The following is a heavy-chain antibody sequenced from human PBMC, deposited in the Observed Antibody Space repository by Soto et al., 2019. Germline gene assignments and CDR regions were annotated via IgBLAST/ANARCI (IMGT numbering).Heavy chain of an antibody. CDR3: VMVDNYVTPTPQDA. CDR1: GYIFVNYG. Sequence: QVQLVQSGDEVKKPGASVKVSCKASGYIFVNYGIAWVRQAPRQGLEWMGWISPYTGNTHSASKVQGRLPMTTATSPSTAYMDLGSLTSDDTAVYYCVMVDNYVTPTPQDAWGQGTTVTVSS. V-gene: IGHV1-18*01. CDR2: ISPYTGNT. J-gene: IGHJ6*02. D-gene: IGHD3-16*01.